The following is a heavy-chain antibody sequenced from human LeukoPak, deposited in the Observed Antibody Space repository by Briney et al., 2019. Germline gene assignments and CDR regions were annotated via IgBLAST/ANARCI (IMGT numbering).Heavy chain of an antibody. CDR2: ISSSSSYI. CDR1: GFTFSSYS. V-gene: IGHV3-21*01. D-gene: IGHD4-17*01. J-gene: IGHJ4*02. CDR3: ARTTVTFLFDY. Sequence: GGSLRLSCAASGFTFSSYSMNWVRQAPGKGLEWVSSISSSSSYIYYADSVKGRLTISRDNAKNSLYLQMNSLRAEDTAVYYCARTTVTFLFDYWGQGTLVTVSS.